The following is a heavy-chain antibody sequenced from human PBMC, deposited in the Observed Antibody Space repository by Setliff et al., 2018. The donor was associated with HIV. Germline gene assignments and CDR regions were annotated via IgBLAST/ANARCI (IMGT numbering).Heavy chain of an antibody. Sequence: ASVKVSCKASGGTFSSYSITWVRQAPGQGLEWVGGIIPIFGTTNYAQNFQGRVTISADESTSTAYMELSRLRSDDTAVYYCARDYYDSSGYIFFPGLPDYWGQGTLVTVSS. V-gene: IGHV1-69*13. CDR1: GGTFSSYS. D-gene: IGHD3-22*01. CDR2: IIPIFGTT. J-gene: IGHJ4*02. CDR3: ARDYYDSSGYIFFPGLPDY.